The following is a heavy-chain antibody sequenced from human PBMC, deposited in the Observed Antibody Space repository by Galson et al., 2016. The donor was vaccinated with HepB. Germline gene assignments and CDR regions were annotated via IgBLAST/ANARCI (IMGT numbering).Heavy chain of an antibody. CDR1: GESVSSNSAA. J-gene: IGHJ4*02. Sequence: WESAGESVSSNSAAWNWIRQSPSRGLEWLGRTYYRSKWYNDYAESVKSRITIDPDTSKNQFSLQLHSVTPDDTAFYYCAGEGASGYALDYWGQGTLVTVSS. CDR2: TYYRSKWYN. V-gene: IGHV6-1*01. D-gene: IGHD6-25*01. CDR3: AGEGASGYALDY.